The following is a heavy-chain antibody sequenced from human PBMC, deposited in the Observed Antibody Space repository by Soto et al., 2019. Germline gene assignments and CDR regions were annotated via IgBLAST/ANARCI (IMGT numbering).Heavy chain of an antibody. CDR1: GYTFTGYY. J-gene: IGHJ4*02. D-gene: IGHD3-3*01. Sequence: ASVKVSCKASGYTFTGYYRHWVRQAPGQGLEWMGWINPNSGGTNYAQKFQGWVTMTRDTSISTAYMELSRLRSDDTAVYYCARGVSDGLLYDFWSGYPLFDYWGQGTLVTVSS. CDR2: INPNSGGT. V-gene: IGHV1-2*04. CDR3: ARGVSDGLLYDFWSGYPLFDY.